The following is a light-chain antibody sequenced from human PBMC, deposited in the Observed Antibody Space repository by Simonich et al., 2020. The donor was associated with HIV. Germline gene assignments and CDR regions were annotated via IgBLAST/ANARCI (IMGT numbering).Light chain of an antibody. CDR3: QQYNNWPSPFT. J-gene: IGKJ3*01. CDR2: NAS. Sequence: EIVMTQSPATLSVSPGERATLSCRASQSVSNYLAWYQQKPGQAPRLLIYNASNRATVIPARCSGSWSGSQFTLTISSMQSGDFAVYYCQQYNNWPSPFTFGPGTKVDIK. V-gene: IGKV3-15*01. CDR1: QSVSNY.